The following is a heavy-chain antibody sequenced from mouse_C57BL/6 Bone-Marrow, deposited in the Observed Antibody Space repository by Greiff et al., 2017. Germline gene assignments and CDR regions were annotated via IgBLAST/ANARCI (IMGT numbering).Heavy chain of an antibody. CDR2: IYPSDSET. V-gene: IGHV1-61*01. Sequence: VQLQQPVPELVRPGSSVKLSCKASCYTFTSSWVDWVKQRPGQGLEWIGNIYPSDSETHYNQKFKDKATLTVDKSSSTAYMQLSSLTSEDSAVYYFARSPPPRYSNSLPYGRHGTLGTVSA. D-gene: IGHD2-5*01. CDR3: ARSPPPRYSNSLPY. CDR1: CYTFTSSW. J-gene: IGHJ3*01.